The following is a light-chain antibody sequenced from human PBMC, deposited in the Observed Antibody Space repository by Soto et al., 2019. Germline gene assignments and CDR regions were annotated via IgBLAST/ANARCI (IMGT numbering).Light chain of an antibody. J-gene: IGLJ2*01. Sequence: QSTLTQPPSASGSPRQPVTISFTGTTSDGGGHNFVTWYQQHPGKAPKFLMYEVTKRPSAVPDRFSGSKSGITASLTVSGLKDDDEAYYYCSAYAGNNNPVIFGGGTELTVL. V-gene: IGLV2-8*01. CDR2: EVT. CDR1: TSDGGGHNF. CDR3: SAYAGNNNPVI.